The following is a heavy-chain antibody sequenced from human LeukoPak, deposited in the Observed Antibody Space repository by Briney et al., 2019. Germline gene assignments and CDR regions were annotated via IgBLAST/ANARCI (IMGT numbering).Heavy chain of an antibody. CDR3: ARTQTGDANWYFDL. Sequence: GASVKVSCKXSGGTFSSYAISWVRQAPEQGLEWMGGIIPIFGTANYAQKFQGRVTITTDESTSTAYMELSSLRSEDTAVYYCARTQTGDANWYFDLWGRGTLVTVSS. J-gene: IGHJ2*01. V-gene: IGHV1-69*05. CDR1: GGTFSSYA. D-gene: IGHD7-27*01. CDR2: IIPIFGTA.